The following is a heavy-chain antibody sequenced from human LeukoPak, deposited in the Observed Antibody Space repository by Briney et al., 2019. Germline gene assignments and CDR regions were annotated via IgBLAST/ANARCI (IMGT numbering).Heavy chain of an antibody. J-gene: IGHJ4*02. Sequence: GGSLRLSCAASGFTFSSYSMNWVRQAPGKGLEWVSSISSSSSYIYYADSVKGRFTISRDNAKNSLYLQMNSLRAEDTAVYYCFSYDSSGYAPRSFDYWGQGTLVTVSS. CDR2: ISSSSSYI. CDR1: GFTFSSYS. V-gene: IGHV3-21*01. D-gene: IGHD3-22*01. CDR3: FSYDSSGYAPRSFDY.